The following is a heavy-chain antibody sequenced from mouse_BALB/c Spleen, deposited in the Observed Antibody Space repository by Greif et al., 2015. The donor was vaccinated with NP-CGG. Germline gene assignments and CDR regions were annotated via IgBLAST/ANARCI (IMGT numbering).Heavy chain of an antibody. Sequence: EVQGVESGGGLVQPGGSLKLSCAASGFTFSSYTMSWVRQTPEKRLEWVAYISNGGGSTYYPDTVKGRFTISRDNAKNTLYLQMSRLKSEDTAMYYCARYDYDAMDYWGQGTSVTVSS. CDR3: ARYDYDAMDY. CDR1: GFTFSSYT. CDR2: ISNGGGST. J-gene: IGHJ4*01. V-gene: IGHV5-12-2*01.